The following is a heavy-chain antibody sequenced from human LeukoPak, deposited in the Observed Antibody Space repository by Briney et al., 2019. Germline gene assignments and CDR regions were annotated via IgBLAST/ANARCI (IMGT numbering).Heavy chain of an antibody. CDR2: ITPGGGT. J-gene: IGHJ4*02. Sequence: ASVKVSCKASGFTFTSYAIHWVRQAPGQGLEWMGWITPGGGTNHPQKSQGRVAITWDTSITTAYMDLSRLTSDDTAVYYCARDRYGDGLAHLDYWGQGALVTVSS. D-gene: IGHD5-24*01. CDR1: GFTFTSYA. V-gene: IGHV1-2*02. CDR3: ARDRYGDGLAHLDY.